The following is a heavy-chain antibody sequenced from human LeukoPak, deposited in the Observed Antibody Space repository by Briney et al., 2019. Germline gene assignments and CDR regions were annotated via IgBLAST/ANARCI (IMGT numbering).Heavy chain of an antibody. D-gene: IGHD6-19*01. Sequence: RSGGSLRLSCAASGFTFSSYAMHWVRQAPGKGLEWVALISYDGSNKYYADSVKGRFTVSRGNSKNTLYLQMNSLRVEDTAVYYCASEYREDHSGSQYFQHWGQGTLVTVSS. CDR2: ISYDGSNK. CDR1: GFTFSSYA. J-gene: IGHJ1*01. CDR3: ASEYREDHSGSQYFQH. V-gene: IGHV3-30*04.